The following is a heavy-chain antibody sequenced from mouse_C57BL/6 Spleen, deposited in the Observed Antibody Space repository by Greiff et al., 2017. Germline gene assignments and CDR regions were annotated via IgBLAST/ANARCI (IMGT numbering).Heavy chain of an antibody. Sequence: QVQLQQPGAELVKPGASVKLSCKASGYTFTSYWMQWVKQRPGQGLEWIGEIDPSDSYTTYNQKFKGKATLTVDTSSSTAYMQLSSLTSEDSAVYYCAKWYFDYWGQGTTLTVSS. V-gene: IGHV1-50*01. CDR1: GYTFTSYW. J-gene: IGHJ2*01. CDR2: IDPSDSYT. CDR3: AKWYFDY.